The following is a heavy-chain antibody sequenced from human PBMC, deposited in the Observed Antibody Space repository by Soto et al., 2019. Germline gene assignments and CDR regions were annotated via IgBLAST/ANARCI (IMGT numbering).Heavy chain of an antibody. CDR3: ARARGLAVVRPFDY. Sequence: GASVKVSCKASGGTFSGYAITCVRQAPGQGLEWMGGIIPLFGTANYAQKFQGRVTITADKSTSTAYMELSSLRSEDTAVYYCARARGLAVVRPFDYWGQGTLVTVSS. D-gene: IGHD2-21*01. CDR2: IIPLFGTA. CDR1: GGTFSGYA. V-gene: IGHV1-69*06. J-gene: IGHJ4*02.